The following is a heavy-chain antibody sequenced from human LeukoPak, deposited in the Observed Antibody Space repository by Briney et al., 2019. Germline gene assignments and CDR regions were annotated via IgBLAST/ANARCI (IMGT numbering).Heavy chain of an antibody. Sequence: HPGGSLRLSCAASGFTFSSYGMHWVRQAPGKGLEWVAVISYDGSNKYYADSVKGRFTISRDNSKNTLYLQMNSLRAEDTAVYYCATEMATIPRFGLRERTKVRDYWGQGTLVTVSS. CDR1: GFTFSSYG. J-gene: IGHJ4*02. V-gene: IGHV3-30*03. D-gene: IGHD5-24*01. CDR2: ISYDGSNK. CDR3: ATEMATIPRFGLRERTKVRDY.